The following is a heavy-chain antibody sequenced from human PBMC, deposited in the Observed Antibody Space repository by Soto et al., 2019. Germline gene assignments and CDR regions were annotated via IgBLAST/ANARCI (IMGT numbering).Heavy chain of an antibody. D-gene: IGHD3-16*01. V-gene: IGHV3-11*01. Sequence: QVQLVESGGGLVKPGGSLRLSSAASGFTFSDYYMSWIRQAPGKGLEYISYISSGGSFIYYADSVKGRFTISRDTAKTSLYLQMNSLRAEDTALYYCARHRYYEGSVPGYGMDVWGQGTTVTVSS. CDR2: ISSGGSFI. CDR3: ARHRYYEGSVPGYGMDV. J-gene: IGHJ6*02. CDR1: GFTFSDYY.